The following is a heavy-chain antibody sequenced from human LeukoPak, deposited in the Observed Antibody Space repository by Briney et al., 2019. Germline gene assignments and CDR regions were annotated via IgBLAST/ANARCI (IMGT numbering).Heavy chain of an antibody. CDR2: ISGDGGST. Sequence: GGSLRLSCAASGFTFDDAAMHWVRQAPGKGLEWVSLISGDGGSTYYADSVKGRFTISRDKSKNSLYLQMNSLRPEDTALYYCAKDIPPSGYDFWSGLDYWGQGTLVTVSS. D-gene: IGHD3-3*01. J-gene: IGHJ4*02. V-gene: IGHV3-43*02. CDR1: GFTFDDAA. CDR3: AKDIPPSGYDFWSGLDY.